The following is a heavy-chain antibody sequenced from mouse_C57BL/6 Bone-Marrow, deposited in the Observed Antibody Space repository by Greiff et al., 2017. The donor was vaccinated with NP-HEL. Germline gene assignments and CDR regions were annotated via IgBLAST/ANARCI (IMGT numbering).Heavy chain of an antibody. J-gene: IGHJ4*01. Sequence: QVQLQQPGAELVMPGASVKLSCKASGYTFTSYWMHWVKQRPGQGLEWIGEIDPSDSYTNYNQKFKGKSTLTVDKSSSTAYMQLSSLTSEDSAVYYCARSRYDYYAVDYYAMDYWGQGTSVTVSS. CDR2: IDPSDSYT. V-gene: IGHV1-69*01. CDR1: GYTFTSYW. D-gene: IGHD2-4*01. CDR3: ARSRYDYYAVDYYAMDY.